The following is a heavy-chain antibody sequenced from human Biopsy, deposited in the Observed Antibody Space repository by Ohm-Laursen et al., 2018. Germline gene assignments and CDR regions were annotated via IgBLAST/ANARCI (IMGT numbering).Heavy chain of an antibody. J-gene: IGHJ6*02. CDR2: ISYDGYNK. Sequence: SLRLSCSASGFTFSSYGMHWVRQTPGKGLESVALISYDGYNKWYADSVKGRFTISRDIAENTVDLQMNSLRAEDTAVYYCARDGRGYNYQYYYGMDVWGQGTAVTVSS. V-gene: IGHV3-30*03. CDR3: ARDGRGYNYQYYYGMDV. D-gene: IGHD1-1*01. CDR1: GFTFSSYG.